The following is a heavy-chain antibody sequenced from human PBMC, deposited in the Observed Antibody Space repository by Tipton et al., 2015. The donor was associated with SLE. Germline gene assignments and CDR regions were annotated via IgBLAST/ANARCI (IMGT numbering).Heavy chain of an antibody. Sequence: TLSLTCTVSGRSIRSGSFYLGWIRQPAGKGLEWIGHIYTSGSTNYNPSLKSRVTISVDTSKNQFSLKLSSVTAADTVVYYCAGVNCGGDSYVDYWGQGTLSNGSS. CDR3: AGVNCGGDSYVDY. J-gene: IGHJ4*02. D-gene: IGHD2-21*01. CDR2: IYTSGST. CDR1: GRSIRSGSFY. V-gene: IGHV4-61*09.